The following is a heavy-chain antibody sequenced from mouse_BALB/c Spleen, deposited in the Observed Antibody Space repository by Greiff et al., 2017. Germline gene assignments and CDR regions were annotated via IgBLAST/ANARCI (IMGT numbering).Heavy chain of an antibody. CDR1: GFNIKDTY. D-gene: IGHD2-3*01. J-gene: IGHJ3*01. CDR2: IDPANGNT. Sequence: EVMLVESGAELVKPGASVKLSCTASGFNIKDTYMHWVKQRPEQGLEWIGRIDPANGNTKYDPKFQGKATITADTSSNTAYLQLSSLTSEDTAVYYCARWLLPFAYWGQGTLVTVSA. V-gene: IGHV14-3*02. CDR3: ARWLLPFAY.